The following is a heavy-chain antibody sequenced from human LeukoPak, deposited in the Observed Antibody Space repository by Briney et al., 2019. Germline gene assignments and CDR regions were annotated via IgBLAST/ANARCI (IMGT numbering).Heavy chain of an antibody. D-gene: IGHD1-26*01. Sequence: GASVKVSCKASGYTFSSYDINWVRQATGQGLEWMGWMKPNSGNTGFAQKFQGRFTMTRNTSINTAYMELSSLRSEDTAVYYCARGLLAGGSQNFDYWGQGTLVTVSS. J-gene: IGHJ4*02. CDR3: ARGLLAGGSQNFDY. V-gene: IGHV1-8*01. CDR1: GYTFSSYD. CDR2: MKPNSGNT.